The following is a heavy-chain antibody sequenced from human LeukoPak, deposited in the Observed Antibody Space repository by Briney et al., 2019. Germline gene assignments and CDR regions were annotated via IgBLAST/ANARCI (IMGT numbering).Heavy chain of an antibody. CDR3: ARCTDSYDSSGHSKYFQQ. Sequence: PSETLSLTCTVSGGSISSSNWWSWVRQPPGRGLEWIGVIYDAGSTNYKPSVKSRVTILVDKSKNHLSRKLNSVTAADTAVYYRARCTDSYDSSGHSKYFQQWGQGTLVTVSS. V-gene: IGHV4-4*02. J-gene: IGHJ1*01. CDR2: IYDAGST. CDR1: GGSISSSNW. D-gene: IGHD3-22*01.